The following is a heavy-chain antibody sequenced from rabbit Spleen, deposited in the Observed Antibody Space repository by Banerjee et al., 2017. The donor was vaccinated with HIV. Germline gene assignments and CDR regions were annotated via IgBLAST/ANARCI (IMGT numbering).Heavy chain of an antibody. J-gene: IGHJ3*01. CDR1: GFTLSSYY. D-gene: IGHD8-1*01. CDR2: IYAAKGST. CDR3: ARDRGNNHYLDYLDL. V-gene: IGHV1S40*01. Sequence: QSLEESGGDLVKPGASLTLTCTASGFTLSSYYMNWVRQAPGKGLEWIGIIYAAKGSTDYASWVNGRFTISKTSSTTVTLQMSSLTAADTATYFCARDRGNNHYLDYLDLWGPGTLVTVS.